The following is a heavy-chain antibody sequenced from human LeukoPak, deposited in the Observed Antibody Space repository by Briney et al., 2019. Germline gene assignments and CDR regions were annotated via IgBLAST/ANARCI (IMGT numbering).Heavy chain of an antibody. CDR1: GGSISSYY. CDR3: ARDSDSGSYSYFDY. Sequence: SETLSLTCTVSGGSISSYYWSWIRQPPGKGLEWIGYIYYSGSTNYNPSPKSRVTISVDTSKNQFSLKLSSVTAADTAVYYCARDSDSGSYSYFDYWGQGTLVTVSS. V-gene: IGHV4-59*01. D-gene: IGHD1-26*01. J-gene: IGHJ4*02. CDR2: IYYSGST.